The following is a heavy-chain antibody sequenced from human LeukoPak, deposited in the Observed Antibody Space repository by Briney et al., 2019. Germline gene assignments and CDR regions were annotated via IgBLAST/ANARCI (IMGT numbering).Heavy chain of an antibody. Sequence: SETLSLTCAVYGGSFSGYYWSWIRQPPGKGLEWIGEINHSGSSNYNPSLKSRVTISVDTSKNQFSLRLSSVTAADTAVYYCARGEDGDYYFQHWGQGTLVTVSS. V-gene: IGHV4-34*01. D-gene: IGHD4-17*01. CDR3: ARGEDGDYYFQH. J-gene: IGHJ1*01. CDR2: INHSGSS. CDR1: GGSFSGYY.